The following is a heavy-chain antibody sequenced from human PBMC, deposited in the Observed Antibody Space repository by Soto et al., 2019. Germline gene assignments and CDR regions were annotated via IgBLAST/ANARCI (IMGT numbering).Heavy chain of an antibody. J-gene: IGHJ6*02. Sequence: SETLSLTYAVSGGSISRSNWWIWVRQPPGKGLEWIGEIYHSGSTNYNPSLKSRVTISVDKSKNQFSLKLSSVTAADTAVYYCARVWVVAGGVISGMVVWGQGPTVSV. CDR1: GGSISRSNW. D-gene: IGHD3-16*01. CDR2: IYHSGST. V-gene: IGHV4-4*02. CDR3: ARVWVVAGGVISGMVV.